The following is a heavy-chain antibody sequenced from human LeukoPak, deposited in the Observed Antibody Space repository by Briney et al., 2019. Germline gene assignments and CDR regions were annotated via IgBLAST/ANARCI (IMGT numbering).Heavy chain of an antibody. CDR3: ASDHSGWLGLGY. J-gene: IGHJ4*02. CDR2: IYAGGRS. Sequence: NTSETLSLTCTVSNVSISSGSHYWNWIRQPAGKGLEWIGRIYAGGRSNYNPSLRSRVTISVDTSKNQFSLRLSSVTATDTGVYYCASDHSGWLGLGYWGQGTLVPVSS. V-gene: IGHV4-61*02. D-gene: IGHD6-19*01. CDR1: NVSISSGSHY.